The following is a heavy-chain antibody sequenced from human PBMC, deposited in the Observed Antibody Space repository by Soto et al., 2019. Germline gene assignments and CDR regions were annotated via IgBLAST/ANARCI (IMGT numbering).Heavy chain of an antibody. CDR3: ARPIGYCSGGSCPLDFDY. Sequence: QVQLVQSGAEVKKPGSSVKVSCKASGGTFSSYTISWVRQAPGQGLEWMGRIIPILGIANYAQKFQGRVTITADKSTSTAYVELSSLRSEDTAVYYCARPIGYCSGGSCPLDFDYWGQGTLVTVSS. D-gene: IGHD2-15*01. V-gene: IGHV1-69*02. J-gene: IGHJ4*02. CDR1: GGTFSSYT. CDR2: IIPILGIA.